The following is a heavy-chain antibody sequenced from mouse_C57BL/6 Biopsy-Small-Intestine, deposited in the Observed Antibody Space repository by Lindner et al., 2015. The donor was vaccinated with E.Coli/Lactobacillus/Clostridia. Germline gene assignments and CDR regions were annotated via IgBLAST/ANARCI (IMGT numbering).Heavy chain of an antibody. CDR2: INPSSGYT. CDR1: GYTFTSYW. CDR3: ARTPDSPYFDS. Sequence: VQLQESGAELAKPGASVKMSCKTSGYTFTSYWMHWVKQRPGQGLEWIGYINPSSGYTEYTQKFRDKATLTADKSSSTAYMQLSSLTSEDSALYYCARTPDSPYFDSWGQGTTLTVSS. D-gene: IGHD6-1*01. V-gene: IGHV1-7*01. J-gene: IGHJ2*01.